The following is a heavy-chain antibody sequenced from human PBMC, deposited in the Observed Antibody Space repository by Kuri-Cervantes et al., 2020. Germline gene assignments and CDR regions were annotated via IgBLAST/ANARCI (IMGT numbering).Heavy chain of an antibody. CDR1: GFTFSGYW. CDR3: TNWRGGGDY. Sequence: GESLKISCAASGFTFSGYWMSWVRQAPGKGLEWVANIKQDGSEKYYVDSVKGRSTISRDNAKNSLYLQMNSLRAEDTAVYFCTNWRGGGDYWGQGTLVTVSS. V-gene: IGHV3-7*01. CDR2: IKQDGSEK. J-gene: IGHJ4*02. D-gene: IGHD3-10*01.